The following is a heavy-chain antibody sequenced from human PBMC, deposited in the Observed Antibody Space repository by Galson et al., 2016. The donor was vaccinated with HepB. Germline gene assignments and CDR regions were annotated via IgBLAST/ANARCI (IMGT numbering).Heavy chain of an antibody. CDR1: GFTFATYA. CDR3: ATSDYDNFGPLGWFDP. V-gene: IGHV3-23*01. D-gene: IGHD4-11*01. J-gene: IGHJ5*02. Sequence: SLRLSCAASGFTFATYAMTWVRQAPGKGLEWVSSINPSGWSSHNADSVKGRFTISRDNSKNTLYLQMNSLRVEDTAVYYCATSDYDNFGPLGWFDPWGQGTQVTVAS. CDR2: INPSGWSS.